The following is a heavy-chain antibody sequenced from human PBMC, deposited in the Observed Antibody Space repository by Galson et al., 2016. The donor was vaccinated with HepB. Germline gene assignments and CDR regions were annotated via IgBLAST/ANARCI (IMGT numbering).Heavy chain of an antibody. CDR1: GGSISSGFYN. D-gene: IGHD2-2*01. V-gene: IGHV4-61*02. CDR2: IFTNGDT. J-gene: IGHJ4*02. Sequence: TLSLTCTVSGGSISSGFYNWYWARQPAGQGLEWLGRIFTNGDTSYNPSVRGRVAISMDPSKNQFSLEMWSVTAADTAVYYCARAPHCSTTSCSELGYWGQGAPVTVSS. CDR3: ARAPHCSTTSCSELGY.